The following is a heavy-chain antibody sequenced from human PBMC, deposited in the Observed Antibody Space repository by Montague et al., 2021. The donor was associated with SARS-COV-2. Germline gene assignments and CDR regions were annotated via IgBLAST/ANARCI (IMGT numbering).Heavy chain of an antibody. D-gene: IGHD4-23*01. J-gene: IGHJ3*01. V-gene: IGHV4-39*01. CDR1: SDSISSRSYC. CDR3: ARRRDRSTVVSPAVFDL. CDR2: ICYGGST. Sequence: SETLSLTCSVSSDSISSRSYCWAWIRQSPGKGLEWIGNICYGGSTYYNPSLRSRVVMSAETSKSQFSLRLYSVTAADTSIYYCARRRDRSTVVSPAVFDLWGQGTMVIVSS.